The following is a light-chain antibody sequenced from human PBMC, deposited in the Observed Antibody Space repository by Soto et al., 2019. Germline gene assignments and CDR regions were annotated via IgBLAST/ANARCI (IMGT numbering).Light chain of an antibody. CDR1: QSISSW. CDR3: HQYHSYWT. V-gene: IGKV1-5*03. Sequence: DIQMTQSPSTLSASVGDRVTITCRASQSISSWLACYQQKPGKAPKLLIYKSSSLDSGVPSRFNGSGPGTEFTPTISSLQPDDFAPYYCHQYHSYWTYGQGTKVQIK. CDR2: KSS. J-gene: IGKJ1*01.